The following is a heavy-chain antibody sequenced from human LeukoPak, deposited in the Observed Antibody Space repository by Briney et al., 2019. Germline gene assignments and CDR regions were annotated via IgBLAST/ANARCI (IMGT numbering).Heavy chain of an antibody. CDR1: GFTFSSYW. CDR2: IKQDGSEK. J-gene: IGHJ4*02. D-gene: IGHD3-3*01. V-gene: IGHV3-7*01. Sequence: GGSLRLSCAASGFTFSSYWMSWVRQAPGKGLEWVANIKQDGSEKYYADSVKGRFTISRDNAKNSLYLQMNSLRAEDTAVYYCARWIFWSGYLFDYWGQGTLVTVSS. CDR3: ARWIFWSGYLFDY.